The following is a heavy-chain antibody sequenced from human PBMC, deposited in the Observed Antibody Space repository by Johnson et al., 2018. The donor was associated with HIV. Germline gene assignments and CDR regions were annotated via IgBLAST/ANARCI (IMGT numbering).Heavy chain of an antibody. D-gene: IGHD1-7*01. CDR3: AKDIQSHVNWNYADDAFDI. J-gene: IGHJ3*02. Sequence: VQLVESGGGLVQPGGSLRLSCAASGFTFSSYAMSWVRQAPGKGLEWVSGISWNSGSIGYADSVKGRFTISRDNAKNSLYLQMNSLRAEDTALYYCAKDIQSHVNWNYADDAFDILGQGTMVTVSS. V-gene: IGHV3-9*01. CDR2: ISWNSGSI. CDR1: GFTFSSYA.